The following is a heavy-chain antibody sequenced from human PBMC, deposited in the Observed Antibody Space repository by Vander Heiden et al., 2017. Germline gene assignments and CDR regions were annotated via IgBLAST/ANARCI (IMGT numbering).Heavy chain of an antibody. CDR1: GGSFSGYY. CDR3: ARGVGASIQTDLDY. CDR2: INHSGST. V-gene: IGHV4-34*01. J-gene: IGHJ4*02. Sequence: QVQLQQWGAGLLKPSETLSLTCAVYGGSFSGYYWSWIRQPPGKGLEWIGEINHSGSTNYNPSLKSRVTISVDTSKNQFSLKLSSVTAADTAVYYCARGVGASIQTDLDYWGQGTLVTVSS. D-gene: IGHD1-26*01.